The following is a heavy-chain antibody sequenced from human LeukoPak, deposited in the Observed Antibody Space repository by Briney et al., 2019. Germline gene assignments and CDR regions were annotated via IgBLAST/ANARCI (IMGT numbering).Heavy chain of an antibody. V-gene: IGHV1-8*03. D-gene: IGHD3-10*01. Sequence: ASVKVSCKASGYTFTSYDINRVRQATGQGLEWMGWMNPNSGNTGYAQKFQGRVTITRNTSISTAYMELSSLRSEDTAVYYCARGLYYYGSGSYWSDAFDIWGQGTMVTVSS. CDR1: GYTFTSYD. J-gene: IGHJ3*02. CDR3: ARGLYYYGSGSYWSDAFDI. CDR2: MNPNSGNT.